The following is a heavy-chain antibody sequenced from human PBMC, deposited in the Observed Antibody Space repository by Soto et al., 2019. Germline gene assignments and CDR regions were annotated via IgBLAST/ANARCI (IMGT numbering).Heavy chain of an antibody. CDR2: ISAYNGNT. V-gene: IGHV1-18*01. J-gene: IGHJ4*02. Sequence: QVPLVQSGAEVKKPGASVKVSCKASGYTFTSYGISWVRQAPGQGLEWMGWISAYNGNTNYAQKLQGRVTMTTDTSTSTAYMELRSLRSDDTAVYYCARDPAYYYDSSGYYGLFDYWGQGTLVTVSS. CDR1: GYTFTSYG. D-gene: IGHD3-22*01. CDR3: ARDPAYYYDSSGYYGLFDY.